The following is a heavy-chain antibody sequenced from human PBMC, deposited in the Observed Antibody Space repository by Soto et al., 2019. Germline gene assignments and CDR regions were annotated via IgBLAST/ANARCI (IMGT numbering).Heavy chain of an antibody. Sequence: QIQLVQSGAEVKKPGASVKVSCKTSGFTFKGYYIYWVRQVPGQGLELMGWISTYNGITQYTESLQDRVTMTIETSASTAHLELRSLTSEDTAVYFCVRGDTYYSEWYFQYWGQGTLVIVSS. V-gene: IGHV1-18*01. D-gene: IGHD2-21*01. CDR1: GFTFKGYY. CDR2: ISTYNGIT. J-gene: IGHJ4*02. CDR3: VRGDTYYSEWYFQY.